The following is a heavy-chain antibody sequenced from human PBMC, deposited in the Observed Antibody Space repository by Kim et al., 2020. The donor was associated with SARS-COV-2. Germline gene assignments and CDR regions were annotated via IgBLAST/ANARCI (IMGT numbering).Heavy chain of an antibody. CDR1: GYSFTGYW. D-gene: IGHD3-10*01. J-gene: IGHJ4*02. CDR2: IYPGDSDT. CDR3: ARHGITMVRGVDY. Sequence: GESLKISCKGSGYSFTGYWIGWVRQMPGKGLEWMGIIYPGDSDTRYSPSFQGQVTISADKSISTAYLQWSSLKASDTAMYYCARHGITMVRGVDYWGQGTLVTVSS. V-gene: IGHV5-51*01.